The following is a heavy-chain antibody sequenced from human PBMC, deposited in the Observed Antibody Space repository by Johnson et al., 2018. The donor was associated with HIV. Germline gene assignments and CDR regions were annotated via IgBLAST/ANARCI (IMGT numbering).Heavy chain of an antibody. CDR2: ISYDGSHK. CDR1: QFTFSGYC. CDR3: ARVPYSSGWYSAFDI. Sequence: QVQLVESGGGLAKPAWSPRLSCAASQFTFSGYCVSCVRQAPGNGLEWVALISYDGSHKFYADSVKGRFTISRDNSKNTLYLQMNSLRAEDTAVYYCARVPYSSGWYSAFDIWGQGTMVTVSS. J-gene: IGHJ3*02. V-gene: IGHV3-30*03. D-gene: IGHD6-19*01.